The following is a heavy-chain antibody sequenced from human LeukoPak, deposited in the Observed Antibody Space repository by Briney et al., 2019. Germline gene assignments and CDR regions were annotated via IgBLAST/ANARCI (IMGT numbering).Heavy chain of an antibody. CDR3: ARYPTGWYLDY. Sequence: SQTLSLTCAISGDSVSSSTAAWNWDRQSPSRGLEWLGRTYYRSKWYTDYAVSVRSRITINPDTSKNQFSLQLNSVTPEDTAVYYCARYPTGWYLDYWGQGTLVTVSS. V-gene: IGHV6-1*01. D-gene: IGHD6-19*01. CDR1: GDSVSSSTAA. J-gene: IGHJ4*02. CDR2: TYYRSKWYT.